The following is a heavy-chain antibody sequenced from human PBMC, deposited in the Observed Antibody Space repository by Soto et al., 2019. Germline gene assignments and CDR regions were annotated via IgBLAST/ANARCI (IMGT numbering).Heavy chain of an antibody. CDR2: IYYSGST. D-gene: IGHD2-2*01. J-gene: IGHJ5*02. V-gene: IGHV4-39*02. CDR1: GGSISSSSYY. Sequence: SETLSLTCTVSGGSISSSSYYWGWIRQPPGKGLEWIGSIYYSGSTYYNPSLKSRVTISVDTSKNQFSLKLSSVTAADTAVYYCARDYLLYCSSTSCYGGNNWFDPWGQGTLVTVSS. CDR3: ARDYLLYCSSTSCYGGNNWFDP.